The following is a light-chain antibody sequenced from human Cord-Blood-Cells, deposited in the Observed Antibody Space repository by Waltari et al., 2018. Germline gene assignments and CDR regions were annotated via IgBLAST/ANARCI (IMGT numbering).Light chain of an antibody. CDR2: GAS. CDR1: QSVSSSY. V-gene: IGKV3-20*01. J-gene: IGKJ4*01. Sequence: EIVLTQSPGTLSLSPGERATLSCRASQSVSSSYLAWYQQKPGQAPRLLIYGASSRATGIPDTCSGSGSVTDFTLTISRLEPEDFAVYYCQQYGSSPRALTFGGGTKVEIK. CDR3: QQYGSSPRALT.